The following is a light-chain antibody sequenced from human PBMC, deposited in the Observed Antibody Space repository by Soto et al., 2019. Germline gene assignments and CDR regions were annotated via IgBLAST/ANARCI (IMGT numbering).Light chain of an antibody. CDR3: QHYSSVWA. J-gene: IGKJ1*01. CDR1: QGISRG. V-gene: IGKV1-5*01. CDR2: DAS. Sequence: IQWTQSPSSLSASVGDRVTIACRASQGISRGLAWYQQKPGKAPNLLIYDASTLESGVPSRFSGSGSGTEFTLTISCLHPDDFATYYCQHYSSVWAFGQGTKVDIK.